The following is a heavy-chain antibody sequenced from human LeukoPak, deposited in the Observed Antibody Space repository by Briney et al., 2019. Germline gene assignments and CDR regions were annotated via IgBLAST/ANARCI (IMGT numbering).Heavy chain of an antibody. CDR2: ISADGRYK. CDR1: GFTFSRHW. V-gene: IGHV3-7*04. D-gene: IGHD4-17*01. Sequence: PGGAVRLSCAASGFTFSRHWMTGVGQARGRGVEGVAIISADGRYKNYVESVRGRFTISGDNTENSLYLQMTTLRAAHTAVYYCARGATYGAAAYWGQGTLVPASS. J-gene: IGHJ4*02. CDR3: ARGATYGAAAY.